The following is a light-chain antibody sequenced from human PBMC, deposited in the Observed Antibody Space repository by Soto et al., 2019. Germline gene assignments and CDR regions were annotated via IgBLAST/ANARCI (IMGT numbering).Light chain of an antibody. CDR3: YSDASSSTYV. J-gene: IGLJ1*01. CDR2: DVT. V-gene: IGLV2-14*01. Sequence: QSVLTQPASVSGSPGQSITISCTGTSSDVGAYNFVSWYQQHPGKAPKLMIYDVTNRPSGVSDRFSGSKSGNMASLGFSGLPDEDEDDYYCYSDASSSTYVFGTGTKLTVL. CDR1: SSDVGAYNF.